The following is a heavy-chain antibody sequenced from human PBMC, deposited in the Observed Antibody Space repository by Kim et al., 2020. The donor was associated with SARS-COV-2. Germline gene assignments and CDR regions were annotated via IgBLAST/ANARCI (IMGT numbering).Heavy chain of an antibody. V-gene: IGHV3-15*01. CDR3: TTDPHIVVVPAAAWGYYGMDV. Sequence: GGSLRLSCAASGFTFSNAWMSWVRQAPGKGLEWVGRIKSKTDGGTTDYAAPVKGRFTISRDDSKNTLYLQMNSLKTEDTAVYYCTTDPHIVVVPAAAWGYYGMDVWGQGTTVTVSS. CDR2: IKSKTDGGTT. CDR1: GFTFSNAW. J-gene: IGHJ6*02. D-gene: IGHD2-2*01.